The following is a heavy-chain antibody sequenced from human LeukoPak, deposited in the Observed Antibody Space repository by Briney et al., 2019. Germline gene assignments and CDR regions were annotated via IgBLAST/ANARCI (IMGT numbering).Heavy chain of an antibody. CDR1: GYSFTGYW. Sequence: GESLKISCKGSGYSFTGYWIGWVRQMPGKGLERMGIIYPGDSDTRYSPSFQGQVTISADKSISTAYLQWSSLKASDTAMYYCARSLSYDFWSGYYNYWGQGTLVTVSS. CDR3: ARSLSYDFWSGYYNY. CDR2: IYPGDSDT. D-gene: IGHD3-3*01. V-gene: IGHV5-51*01. J-gene: IGHJ4*02.